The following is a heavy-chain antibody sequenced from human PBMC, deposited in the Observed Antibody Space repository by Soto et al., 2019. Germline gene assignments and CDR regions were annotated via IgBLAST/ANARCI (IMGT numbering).Heavy chain of an antibody. CDR2: ISGSGWQT. D-gene: IGHD3-9*01. CDR1: GFTFNSYA. V-gene: IGHV3-23*01. Sequence: EVRLMESGGGFLQPGGSQRLSCVASGFTFNSYAMSWVRQTPEKGLEWVSAISGSGWQTYYAESVQGRFTISRDNSKTTVYLHMNRLRAEDSGIYYCAKGRYFDASGGCANFWGRGTLVTASS. CDR3: AKGRYFDASGGCANF. J-gene: IGHJ2*01.